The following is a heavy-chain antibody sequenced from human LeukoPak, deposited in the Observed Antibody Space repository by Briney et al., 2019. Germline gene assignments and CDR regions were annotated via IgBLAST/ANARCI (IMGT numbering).Heavy chain of an antibody. CDR2: IIPIFGTA. Sequence: GASVKVSCKASGYTFTSYGISWVRQAPGQGLEWMGGIIPIFGTANYAQKFQGRVTITADESTSTAYMELSSLRSEDTAVYYCARAIDDGYGTCFDYWGQGTLVTVSS. V-gene: IGHV1-69*13. D-gene: IGHD1/OR15-1a*01. J-gene: IGHJ4*02. CDR3: ARAIDDGYGTCFDY. CDR1: GYTFTSYG.